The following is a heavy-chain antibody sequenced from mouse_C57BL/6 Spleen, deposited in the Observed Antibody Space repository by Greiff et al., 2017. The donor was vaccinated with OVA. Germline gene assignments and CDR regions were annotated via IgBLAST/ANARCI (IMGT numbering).Heavy chain of an antibody. D-gene: IGHD2-4*01. J-gene: IGHJ2*01. V-gene: IGHV1-7*01. CDR2: INPSSGYT. CDR1: GYTFTSYW. CDR3: ARFYSDYDEGYYFDY. Sequence: QVQLQQSGAELAKPGASVKLSCKASGYTFTSYWMHWVNQRTGQGLEWIGYINPSSGYTKYNQKFKDKATLTADKSSSTAYMQLSSLTYEDSAFYYCARFYSDYDEGYYFDYWGQGTTLTVSS.